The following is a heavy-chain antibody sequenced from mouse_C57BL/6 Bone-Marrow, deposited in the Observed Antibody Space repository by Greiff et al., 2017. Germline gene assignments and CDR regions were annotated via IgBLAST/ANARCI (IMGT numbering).Heavy chain of an antibody. V-gene: IGHV1-69*01. D-gene: IGHD1-1*01. CDR2: IDPSDSYT. J-gene: IGHJ3*01. Sequence: QLQQPGAELVMPGASVKLFRKASGYTFTSYWMHWVKQRPGQGLEWIGEIDPSDSYTNYNQKFKGKSTLTVDKSSSTAYMPLSSLPSEDSAVYYCARLYYGSGGFAYWGQGTLVTVSA. CDR1: GYTFTSYW. CDR3: ARLYYGSGGFAY.